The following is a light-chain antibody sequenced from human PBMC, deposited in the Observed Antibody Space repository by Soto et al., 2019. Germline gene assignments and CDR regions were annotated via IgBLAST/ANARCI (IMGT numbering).Light chain of an antibody. J-gene: IGLJ1*01. V-gene: IGLV1-44*01. CDR3: AAWDDTLNGYV. CDR2: ANN. Sequence: QSVLTHAPSASGTPGQRVTISCSGSNSNIGNSTVNWYQQFPGTAPKLLIYANNRRPSGVPDRFSGYKSGTSASLAISGLQSEDDADYHCAAWDDTLNGYVFGARTKFTVL. CDR1: NSNIGNST.